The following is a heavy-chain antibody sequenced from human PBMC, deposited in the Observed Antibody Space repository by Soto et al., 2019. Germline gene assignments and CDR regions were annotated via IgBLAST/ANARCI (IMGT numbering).Heavy chain of an antibody. J-gene: IGHJ6*03. V-gene: IGHV1-18*01. CDR1: GYTFTSYG. CDR2: ISAYNGNT. CDR3: ARGGELWFGEPSRNSMDV. Sequence: QVQLVQSGAEVKKPGASVKVSCKASGYTFTSYGISWVRQAPGQGLEWMGWISAYNGNTNYAQKLQGRVTMTTDTSTSTADMELRSLSNDDTTVYYCARGGELWFGEPSRNSMDVWGKGTTVTVSS. D-gene: IGHD3-10*01.